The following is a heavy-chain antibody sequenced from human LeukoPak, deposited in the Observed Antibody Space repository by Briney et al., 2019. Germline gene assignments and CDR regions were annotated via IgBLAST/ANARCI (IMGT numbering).Heavy chain of an antibody. CDR2: ISASSGHT. Sequence: GGSLRLSCAASGFTFSDYYMSWIRQAPGKGLEWVSYISASSGHTNYADSVKGRFTISRDNAKSSLFLLMNNLRAEDTAVFFCARHKYASAWYDYDYWGQGTLVTVSS. CDR3: ARHKYASAWYDYDY. V-gene: IGHV3-11*03. D-gene: IGHD6-19*01. CDR1: GFTFSDYY. J-gene: IGHJ4*02.